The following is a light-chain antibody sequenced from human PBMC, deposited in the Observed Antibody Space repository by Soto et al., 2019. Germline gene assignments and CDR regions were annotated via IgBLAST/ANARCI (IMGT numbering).Light chain of an antibody. CDR3: QQYKSYAPT. Sequence: EIQMTQSPSTLSASVGDRVTITCRASRSVSTSLAWYQKKPGKAPKLLIFDASSLESGVPSRFSGSGSGTELTLTISGLQPDDFATYFCQQYKSYAPTFGQGTKVDIK. CDR1: RSVSTS. CDR2: DAS. J-gene: IGKJ1*01. V-gene: IGKV1-5*01.